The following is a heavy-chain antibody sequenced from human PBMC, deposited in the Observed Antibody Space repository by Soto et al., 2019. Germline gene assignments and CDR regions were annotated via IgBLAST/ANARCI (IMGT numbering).Heavy chain of an antibody. CDR1: GFTFSSYS. J-gene: IGHJ6*02. CDR3: ARGRQRPSAAYKGHGYYGMDV. D-gene: IGHD2-2*01. CDR2: ISSSSSTI. V-gene: IGHV3-48*02. Sequence: GALILSCAASGFTFSSYSMNWVRHAPGKGLWWVSYISSSSSTIYYADSVKGRFTISRDNAKNSLYLQMNSLRDEDTALYYCARGRQRPSAAYKGHGYYGMDVWGQGTTVTVSS.